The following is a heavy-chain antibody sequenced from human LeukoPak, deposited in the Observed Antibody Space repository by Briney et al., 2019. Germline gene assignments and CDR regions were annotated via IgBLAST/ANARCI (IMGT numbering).Heavy chain of an antibody. Sequence: PGGSLRLSCAASGFTFSSYSMNWVRQAPGKGLEWVSSISSSSSYIYYADSVKGRFTISRDNSKNTLYLQMNSLRAEDTAVYYCARGPTVTRAPYFDYWGQGTLVTVSS. V-gene: IGHV3-21*01. D-gene: IGHD4-17*01. J-gene: IGHJ4*02. CDR1: GFTFSSYS. CDR2: ISSSSSYI. CDR3: ARGPTVTRAPYFDY.